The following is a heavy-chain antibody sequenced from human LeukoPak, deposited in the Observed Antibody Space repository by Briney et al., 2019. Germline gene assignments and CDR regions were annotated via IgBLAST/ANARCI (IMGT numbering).Heavy chain of an antibody. CDR3: AREGRYWSSSFSN. CDR2: INPNSGGT. D-gene: IGHD6-6*01. CDR1: GYAFTGYY. Sequence: ASVTVSCKASGYAFTGYYMHLVRQAPGQGLEWMGWINPNSGGTNYAQKFQGRVTMTRDTSISTAYMELSRLRSDDTAVYYCAREGRYWSSSFSNWGQGTLVTISS. J-gene: IGHJ4*02. V-gene: IGHV1-2*02.